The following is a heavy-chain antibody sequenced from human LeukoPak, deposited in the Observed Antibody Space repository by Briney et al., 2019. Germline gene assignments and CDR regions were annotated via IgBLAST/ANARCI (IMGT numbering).Heavy chain of an antibody. Sequence: ASVKVSCKASGYTFTSYYMHWVRQAPGQGLEWMGIINPSGGSTSYAQKFQGRVTMTRDTSTSTVYMELSSLRSEDTAVYYCAAYSSGWYEPDFWGQGTLVTVSS. J-gene: IGHJ4*02. D-gene: IGHD6-19*01. V-gene: IGHV1-46*01. CDR1: GYTFTSYY. CDR3: AAYSSGWYEPDF. CDR2: INPSGGST.